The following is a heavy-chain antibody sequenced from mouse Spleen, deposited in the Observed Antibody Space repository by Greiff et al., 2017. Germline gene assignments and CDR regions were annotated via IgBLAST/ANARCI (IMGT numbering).Heavy chain of an antibody. J-gene: IGHJ4*01. CDR3: ATYYGSSYGAMDY. CDR2: ISSGSSTI. V-gene: IGHV5-17*01. Sequence: EVKLQESGGGLVKPGGSLKLSCAASGFTFSDYGMHWVRQAPEKGLEWVAYISSGSSTIYYADTVKGRFTISRDNAKNTLFLQMTSLRSEDTAMYYCATYYGSSYGAMDYWGQGTSVTVSS. D-gene: IGHD1-1*01. CDR1: GFTFSDYG.